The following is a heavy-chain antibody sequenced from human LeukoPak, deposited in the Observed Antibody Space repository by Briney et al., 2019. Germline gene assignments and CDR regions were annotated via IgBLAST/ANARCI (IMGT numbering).Heavy chain of an antibody. V-gene: IGHV1-8*01. CDR2: MNPNSGNT. Sequence: ASVKASCKASGYTFTSYDINWVRQATGQGLEWMGWMNPNSGNTGYAQKFQGRVTMTRNTSISTAYMELSSLRSEDTAVYYCARGNARPTRGAFDIWGQGTMVTVSS. J-gene: IGHJ3*02. CDR1: GYTFTSYD. CDR3: ARGNARPTRGAFDI.